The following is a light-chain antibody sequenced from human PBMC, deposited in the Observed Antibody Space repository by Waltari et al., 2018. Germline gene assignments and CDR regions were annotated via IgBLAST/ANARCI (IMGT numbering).Light chain of an antibody. Sequence: QSALTQPAAVSGSPGQSVTISCTGASSDLGRYDIVSLYQRPPGNAPKLVISDVSKRPSGVSDRFSGSKSGDTASLTISGLQFEDEADYYCCSYAGNYVWVFGGGTRLTVL. CDR3: CSYAGNYVWV. J-gene: IGLJ3*02. CDR1: SSDLGRYDI. CDR2: DVS. V-gene: IGLV2-23*02.